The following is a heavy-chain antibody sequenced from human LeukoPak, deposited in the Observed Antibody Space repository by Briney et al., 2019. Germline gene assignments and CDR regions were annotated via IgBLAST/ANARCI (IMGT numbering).Heavy chain of an antibody. D-gene: IGHD6-13*01. CDR2: IYTSGST. J-gene: IGHJ4*02. V-gene: IGHV4-4*07. CDR3: ARTYKGYSSSWYFDY. Sequence: SETLSLTCTVSGGPISSYYWSWIRQPAGKGLEWIGRIYTSGSTNYNPSLKSRVTMSVDTSKNQFSLKLSSVTAADTAVYYCARTYKGYSSSWYFDYWGQGTLVTVSS. CDR1: GGPISSYY.